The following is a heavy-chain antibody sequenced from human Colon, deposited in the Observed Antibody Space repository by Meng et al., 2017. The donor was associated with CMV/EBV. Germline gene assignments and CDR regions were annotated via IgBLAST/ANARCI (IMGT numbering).Heavy chain of an antibody. CDR1: GSTFDDHV. D-gene: IGHD2/OR15-2a*01. J-gene: IGHJ4*02. CDR3: AKDRSISQLFYDFDS. CDR2: ISWNSDTI. V-gene: IGHV3-9*01. Sequence: SLKISCVASGSTFDDHVMHWVRQVPGKGLEWVSGISWNSDTIGYVDSVKGRFTISRDNAKNSLSLEMNGLRPEDTGLYYCAKDRSISQLFYDFDSWGQGSLVTVSS.